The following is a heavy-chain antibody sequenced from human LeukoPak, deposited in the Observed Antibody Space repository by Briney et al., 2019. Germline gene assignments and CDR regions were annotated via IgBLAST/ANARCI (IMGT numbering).Heavy chain of an antibody. CDR1: GFTFSSYG. V-gene: IGHV3-30*18. J-gene: IGHJ4*02. CDR2: ISYDGSNK. D-gene: IGHD2-8*01. Sequence: GGSLRLSCAASGFTFSSYGTHWVRQAPGKGLEWVAVISYDGSNKYYADSVKGRFTIARDNSKNTLYLQMNSLRAEDTAVYYCAKDLSIVLMVYAVRGFDYWGQGTLVTVSS. CDR3: AKDLSIVLMVYAVRGFDY.